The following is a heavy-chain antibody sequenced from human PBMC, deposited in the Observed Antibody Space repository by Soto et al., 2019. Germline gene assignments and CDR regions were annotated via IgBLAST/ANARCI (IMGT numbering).Heavy chain of an antibody. CDR2: ILYSGSP. V-gene: IGHV4-39*01. CDR1: GGSIPRNIHY. Sequence: QLQLQEAGPGLVKPSETLSLTCIVSGGSIPRNIHYWGWIRQSPGKGLEWIGSILYSGSPHYNPSLKSLVTLSGDTSDHQSSLKMSSLTSAATALYSWARLGSSGWHQGSDFDYWCQGNVVTVSS. CDR3: ARLGSSGWHQGSDFDY. J-gene: IGHJ4*02. D-gene: IGHD6-19*01.